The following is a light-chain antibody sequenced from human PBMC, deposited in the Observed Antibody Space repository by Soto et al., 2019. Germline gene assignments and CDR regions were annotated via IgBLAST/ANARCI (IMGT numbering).Light chain of an antibody. V-gene: IGLV2-14*01. J-gene: IGLJ2*01. CDR2: EVR. CDR1: MRDVGAYNL. CDR3: SSYTPKSSLI. Sequence: QSALTQPASVSGSPGQSITISCAGTMRDVGAYNLVSWYQQHPGRAPQLIIYEVRNRPSGISFRFSGSKSGNTASLTISGLRGEEGADYYCSSYTPKSSLIFGGGTKLTVL.